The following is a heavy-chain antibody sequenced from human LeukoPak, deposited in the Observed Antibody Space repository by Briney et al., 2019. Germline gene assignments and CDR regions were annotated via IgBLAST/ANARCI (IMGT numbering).Heavy chain of an antibody. D-gene: IGHD3-22*01. CDR2: ISGSGVNT. Sequence: GGSLRLSCAASGFTFSDFYMSWLRQTPGKGLAWVSAISGSGVNTFYADSVKGRFTISRDNSKNTLYLQMSSLRAEDTAVYYRAKDLRYYENSGYPNVFDICGQGTMVTVSS. V-gene: IGHV3-23*01. CDR1: GFTFSDFY. CDR3: AKDLRYYENSGYPNVFDI. J-gene: IGHJ3*02.